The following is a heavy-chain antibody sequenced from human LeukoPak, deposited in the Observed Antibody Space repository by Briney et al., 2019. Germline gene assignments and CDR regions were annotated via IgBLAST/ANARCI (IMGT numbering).Heavy chain of an antibody. J-gene: IGHJ5*02. CDR3: ARDDPVILAVAGRPPPWFDP. Sequence: GGSLRLSCAASGFTFSSYAMHWVRQAPGKGLEWVAVISYDGSNKYYADSVKGRFTISRDNSKNTLYLQMNSLRAEDTAVYYCARDDPVILAVAGRPPPWFDPWGQGTLVTVSS. CDR1: GFTFSSYA. D-gene: IGHD6-19*01. V-gene: IGHV3-30-3*01. CDR2: ISYDGSNK.